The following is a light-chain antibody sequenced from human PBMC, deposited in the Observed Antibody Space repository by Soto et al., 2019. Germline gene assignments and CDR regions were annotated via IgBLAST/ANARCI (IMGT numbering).Light chain of an antibody. J-gene: IGKJ5*01. CDR2: ASS. CDR3: QQGYTSAIT. Sequence: IQMAPSPTSLSASVVDRVANHCRASQSIGKHLNWYQQKPGKAPKFLIYASSSLQSGVPSRFSGSGSGTDFTLTINSLQPEDFATYYCQQGYTSAITFGQGTRLEIK. V-gene: IGKV1-39*01. CDR1: QSIGKH.